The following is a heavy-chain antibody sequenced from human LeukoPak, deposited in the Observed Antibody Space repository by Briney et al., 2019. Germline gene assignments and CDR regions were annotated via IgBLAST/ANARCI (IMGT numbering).Heavy chain of an antibody. CDR2: INHSGST. CDR1: GYSINSGYY. CDR3: ARGSFDSSGYYYVLTPFDY. D-gene: IGHD3-22*01. V-gene: IGHV4-38-2*02. Sequence: SETLSLTCTVSGYSINSGYYWGWIRRPPGKGLEWIASINHSGSTYYNPSLKSRVTISVDTSKNQFSLKLSSVTAADTAVYYCARGSFDSSGYYYVLTPFDYWGQGTLVTVSS. J-gene: IGHJ4*02.